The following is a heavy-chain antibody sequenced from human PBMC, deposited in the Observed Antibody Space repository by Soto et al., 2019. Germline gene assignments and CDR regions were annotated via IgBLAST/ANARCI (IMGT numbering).Heavy chain of an antibody. D-gene: IGHD3-10*01. CDR3: AHRRRVAIYASGAGRGYLDY. J-gene: IGHJ4*02. CDR2: IYWDDDK. V-gene: IGHV2-5*02. Sequence: SGPTLVNPTQTLTLTCTFSGFSLSTSGVGVGWIRQPPGKALEWLALIYWDDDKRYSPSLESRLTITKDTSKNQVVLTMTNVDPMDTATYYCAHRRRVAIYASGAGRGYLDYWGQGTLVTVSS. CDR1: GFSLSTSGVG.